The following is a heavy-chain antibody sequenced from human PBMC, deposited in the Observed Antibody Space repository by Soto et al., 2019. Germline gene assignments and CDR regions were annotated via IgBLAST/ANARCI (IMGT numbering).Heavy chain of an antibody. D-gene: IGHD1-1*01. Sequence: QVQLVQSGAEVKKPGASVKVSCKVSGHTVTDLSIHWVRQSPGKGLEWMGNFEPEDGERVYAQKFQGRVKVTEDTSANTAYLELSSLTSDDTAVYSCAVESPTTEITPHHYNGMDVWGQGTTVTVSS. CDR3: AVESPTTEITPHHYNGMDV. CDR1: GHTVTDLS. CDR2: FEPEDGER. V-gene: IGHV1-24*01. J-gene: IGHJ6*02.